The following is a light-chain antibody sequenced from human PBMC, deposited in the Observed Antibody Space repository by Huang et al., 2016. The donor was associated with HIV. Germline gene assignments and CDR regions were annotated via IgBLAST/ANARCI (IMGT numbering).Light chain of an antibody. CDR1: QSVTNY. V-gene: IGKV3-11*01. J-gene: IGKJ4*01. CDR2: DAS. CDR3: QQRGNWPPVT. Sequence: EVVLTQSPATLSLSPGVRATLSCRASQSVTNYLAWYQQKPGQPPRLLIYDASNRATVVPARFSGIGSGTDFTLTISSLEPEDFAVYYCQQRGNWPPVTFGGGTKVEIK.